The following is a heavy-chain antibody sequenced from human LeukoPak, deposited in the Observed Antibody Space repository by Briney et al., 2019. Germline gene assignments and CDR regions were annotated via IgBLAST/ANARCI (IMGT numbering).Heavy chain of an antibody. D-gene: IGHD3-3*01. Sequence: GGSLRLSCAASGFTFSSYAMSWVRQAPGKGLEWVSAISGSGGSTYYADSVKGRFTISRDNSKNTLYLQMNSLRAEDTAVYYCAKFCDFWSGYRDAFDIWGQGTMVTVSS. CDR1: GFTFSSYA. CDR3: AKFCDFWSGYRDAFDI. V-gene: IGHV3-23*01. CDR2: ISGSGGST. J-gene: IGHJ3*02.